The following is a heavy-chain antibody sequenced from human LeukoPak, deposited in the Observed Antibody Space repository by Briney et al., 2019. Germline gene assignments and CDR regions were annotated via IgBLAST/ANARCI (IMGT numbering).Heavy chain of an antibody. V-gene: IGHV4-39*02. J-gene: IGHJ4*02. CDR2: FYHRGNT. D-gene: IGHD6-6*01. CDR3: ARLRSGSYYFDS. Sequence: SETLSLTCTVSGGPISSNEYYWGWIRQSPGKGLEWIGNFYHRGNTNYSPSLRNRITISIDTSKNHLSLRLTSVTAADTAVYFCARLRSGSYYFDSWGQGSLVTVSS. CDR1: GGPISSNEYY.